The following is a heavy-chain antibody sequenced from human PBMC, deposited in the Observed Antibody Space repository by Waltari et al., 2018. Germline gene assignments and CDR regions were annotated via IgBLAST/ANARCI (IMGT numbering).Heavy chain of an antibody. Sequence: VQLLESGGGLVQPGGSLRLSCAASGFTFRIYAMSWVRQARGKGLVWVSTSVVSGGRTNSADSVKGRFTISRDNSNTTLFLQMNSLTAEDTAVYYCAKPYDFWSGYYPPDHWGQGTLVTVSS. J-gene: IGHJ5*02. D-gene: IGHD3-3*01. CDR1: GFTFRIYA. CDR2: SVVSGGRT. V-gene: IGHV3-23*01. CDR3: AKPYDFWSGYYPPDH.